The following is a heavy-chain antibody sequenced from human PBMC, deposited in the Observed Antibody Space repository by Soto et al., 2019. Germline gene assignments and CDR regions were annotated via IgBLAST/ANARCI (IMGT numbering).Heavy chain of an antibody. Sequence: EVQLVESGGGLVQPGGSLRLSCAASGFTVSSNYMSWVRQAPGKGLEWVSVIYSGGSTYYADSVKGRFTISRHNSKNTLYLQVNSLRAEDTAVYYCAREQNTYEILTGYSWFDHWGQGTLVTVSS. V-gene: IGHV3-53*04. J-gene: IGHJ5*02. D-gene: IGHD3-9*01. CDR3: AREQNTYEILTGYSWFDH. CDR2: IYSGGST. CDR1: GFTVSSNY.